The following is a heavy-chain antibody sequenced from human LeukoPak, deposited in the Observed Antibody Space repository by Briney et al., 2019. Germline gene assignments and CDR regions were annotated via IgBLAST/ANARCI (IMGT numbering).Heavy chain of an antibody. Sequence: SETLSLTCTVSGGSISSYYWSWIRQPPGKGLEWIGYIYYGGSTNYNPSLKSRVTISVDTSKNQFSLKLSSVTAADTAVYYCASLGHCSGGSCYYFDYWGQGTLVTVSS. V-gene: IGHV4-59*01. CDR3: ASLGHCSGGSCYYFDY. J-gene: IGHJ4*02. CDR2: IYYGGST. D-gene: IGHD2-15*01. CDR1: GGSISSYY.